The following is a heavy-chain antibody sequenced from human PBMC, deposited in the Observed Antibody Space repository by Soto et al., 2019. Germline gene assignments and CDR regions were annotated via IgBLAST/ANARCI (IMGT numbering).Heavy chain of an antibody. V-gene: IGHV4-59*12. D-gene: IGHD5-18*01. CDR3: ALSGYSYGSFDY. Sequence: SETLSLTCTVSGGSISSYYWSWIRQPPGKGLEWIGYIYYSGSTNYNPSLKSRVTISVDKSKNQFSLKLSSVTAADTAVYYCALSGYSYGSFDYWGQGTLVTVSS. CDR2: IYYSGST. CDR1: GGSISSYY. J-gene: IGHJ4*02.